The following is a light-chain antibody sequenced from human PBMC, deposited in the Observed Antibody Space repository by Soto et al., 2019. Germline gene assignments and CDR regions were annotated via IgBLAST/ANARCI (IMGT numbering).Light chain of an antibody. Sequence: DIQMTQSPSSLSASVGDRVTITCRASQSISSYLNWYQQKPGKAPKLLIYAASSLQSGVPSRFSGRGSGTDVTLTISSLQPEDFATYYCQQSYSTPLTFGPGTKVDIK. J-gene: IGKJ3*01. CDR1: QSISSY. CDR3: QQSYSTPLT. V-gene: IGKV1-39*01. CDR2: AAS.